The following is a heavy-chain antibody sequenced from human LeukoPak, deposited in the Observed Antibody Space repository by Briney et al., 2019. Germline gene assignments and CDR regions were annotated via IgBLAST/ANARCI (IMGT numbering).Heavy chain of an antibody. V-gene: IGHV3-7*05. J-gene: IGHJ4*02. CDR2: IKQDGSVE. CDR3: ARIGYSSSSFDF. CDR1: GFTVSNTY. Sequence: GGSLRLSCAASGFTVSNTYMSWVRQAPGKGLEWVANIKQDGSVEYYVVSVKGRLTISRDNAKESLYLQMNSLRAEDTAVYYCARIGYSSSSFDFWGQGTLVTVSS. D-gene: IGHD6-6*01.